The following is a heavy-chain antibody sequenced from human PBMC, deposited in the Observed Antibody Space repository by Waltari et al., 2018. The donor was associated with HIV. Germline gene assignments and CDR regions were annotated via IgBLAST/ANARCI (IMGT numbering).Heavy chain of an antibody. CDR2: ISWKSGTI. V-gene: IGHV3-9*01. CDR1: GFFFPDSA. CDR3: AKGGTVTTDYFNY. Sequence: VQLVESGGGLVQPGRSLRLACAASGFFFPDSAMHCVRKAPGKGLEWVSGISWKSGTIYYADSVRGRFTISRDNAKNSLYLQMNSLRAEDTAFYYCAKGGTVTTDYFNYWGQGTLVTVSS. J-gene: IGHJ4*02. D-gene: IGHD4-17*01.